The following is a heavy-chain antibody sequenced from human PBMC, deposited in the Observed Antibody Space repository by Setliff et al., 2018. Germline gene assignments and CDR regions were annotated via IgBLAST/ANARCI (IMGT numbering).Heavy chain of an antibody. Sequence: PGGSLRLSCAASGFTFSSFAMSWVRQAPGKRLEWVSIINVGGTNTYYRDSVKGRFTISSDNSKSTLYLQMNSLRVEDTAMYYCAKAPYASATPCWFDPWGQGTLVTVS. V-gene: IGHV3-23*01. CDR1: GFTFSSFA. CDR3: AKAPYASATPCWFDP. D-gene: IGHD2-2*01. CDR2: INVGGTNT. J-gene: IGHJ5*02.